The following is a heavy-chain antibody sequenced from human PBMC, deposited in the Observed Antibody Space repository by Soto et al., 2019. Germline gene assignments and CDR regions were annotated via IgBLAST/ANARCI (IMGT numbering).Heavy chain of an antibody. CDR1: GFTFSSYS. J-gene: IGHJ4*02. D-gene: IGHD3-3*01. CDR2: ISSSSSYI. Sequence: GGSLRLSCAASGFTFSSYSMNWVRQAPGKGLEWVSSISSSSSYIYYGDSVKGRFTISRDNAKNSLYLQMNSLRVEDTAVYYCARAPDFWNAYFDYFDYWGQGTLVTVSS. CDR3: ARAPDFWNAYFDYFDY. V-gene: IGHV3-21*01.